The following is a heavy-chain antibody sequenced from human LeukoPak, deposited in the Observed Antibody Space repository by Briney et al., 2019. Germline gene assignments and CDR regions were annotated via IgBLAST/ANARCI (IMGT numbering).Heavy chain of an antibody. CDR2: ISGSGGST. V-gene: IGHV3-23*01. CDR3: ATRLSGWLRNYYYYGMDV. J-gene: IGHJ6*02. D-gene: IGHD6-19*01. CDR1: GFTFSSCA. Sequence: GGSLRLSCAASGFTFSSCAMSWVRQAPGKGLEWVSAISGSGGSTYYADSVKGRFTISRDNSKNTLYLQMNSLRAEDTAVYYCATRLSGWLRNYYYYGMDVWGQGTTVTVSS.